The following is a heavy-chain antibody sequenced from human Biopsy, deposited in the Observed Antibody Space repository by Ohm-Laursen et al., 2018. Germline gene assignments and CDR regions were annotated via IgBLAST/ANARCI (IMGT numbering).Heavy chain of an antibody. V-gene: IGHV4-59*01. J-gene: IGHJ4*02. D-gene: IGHD1-26*01. CDR1: GDSISSYY. Sequence: GTLSLTCSVSGDSISSYYWSWIRQPPGKGLEWIGYIYYSGSTNYNPSLRSRVTISVDRSKNQFSLELSSVTAADTAVYYCARVGAGAPSIDYFDYWGQGALVTVSS. CDR2: IYYSGST. CDR3: ARVGAGAPSIDYFDY.